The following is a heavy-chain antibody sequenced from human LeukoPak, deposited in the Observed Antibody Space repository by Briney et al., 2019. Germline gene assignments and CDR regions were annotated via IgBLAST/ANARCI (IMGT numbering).Heavy chain of an antibody. CDR3: AKKHSSSWYYFDY. V-gene: IGHV3-23*01. CDR1: GFTFSTYA. CDR2: ISGSGGST. J-gene: IGHJ4*02. D-gene: IGHD6-13*01. Sequence: PGGSLRLSCAASGFTFSTYAMSWVRQAPEKGLEWVSAISGSGGSTYYADSVKGRFTISRDNSKNTLYLQMNSLGAEDTAVYYCAKKHSSSWYYFDYWGQGTLVTVSS.